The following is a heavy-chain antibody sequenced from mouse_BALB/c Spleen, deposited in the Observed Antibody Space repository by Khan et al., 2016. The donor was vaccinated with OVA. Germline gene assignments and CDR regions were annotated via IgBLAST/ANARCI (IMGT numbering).Heavy chain of an antibody. CDR2: INYSGNT. Sequence: VQLQQSGPGLVKPSQSLSLTCTVTGYSITSEYAWNWIRHFPGNKLEWMGYINYSGNTRYNPSLKSRISITRDTSKNQFFLQLNSVTTEDTATDYCTRKGYYDYDPFPYWGQGTLVTVSA. J-gene: IGHJ3*01. CDR3: TRKGYYDYDPFPY. V-gene: IGHV3-2*02. D-gene: IGHD2-4*01. CDR1: GYSITSEYA.